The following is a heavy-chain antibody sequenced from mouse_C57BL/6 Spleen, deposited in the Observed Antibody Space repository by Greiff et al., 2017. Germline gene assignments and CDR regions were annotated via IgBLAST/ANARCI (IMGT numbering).Heavy chain of an antibody. CDR3: VRPFQLGRDPYWYFDV. J-gene: IGHJ1*03. Sequence: EVQLVESGGGLVQPKGSLKLSCAASGFSFNTYAMNWVRQAPGKGLEWVARIRSKSNNYATYYADSVKDRFTISRDDSESMLYLQMNNLTTEDTAMYYCVRPFQLGRDPYWYFDVWGTGTTVTVSS. CDR2: IRSKSNNYAT. V-gene: IGHV10-1*01. CDR1: GFSFNTYA. D-gene: IGHD4-1*02.